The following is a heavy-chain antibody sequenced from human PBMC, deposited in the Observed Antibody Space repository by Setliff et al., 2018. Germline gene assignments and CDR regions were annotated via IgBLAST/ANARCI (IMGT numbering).Heavy chain of an antibody. CDR1: GGSITSGRYY. V-gene: IGHV4-39*01. CDR3: ASHSSSWYGNWFDP. D-gene: IGHD6-13*01. Sequence: PSETLSLTCTVSGGSITSGRYYWGWIRQPPGQGLEWIASIHYSENTYYNPSLKTRVTISVDTSKNQFSLKLSSVTAADTAVYYCASHSSSWYGNWFDPWGQGTLVTVSS. J-gene: IGHJ5*02. CDR2: IHYSENT.